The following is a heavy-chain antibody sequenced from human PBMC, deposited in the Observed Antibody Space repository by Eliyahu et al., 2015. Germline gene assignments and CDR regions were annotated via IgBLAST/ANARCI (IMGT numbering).Heavy chain of an antibody. D-gene: IGHD3-16*01. J-gene: IGHJ5*02. CDR3: ARDHLESMITFGGVAVPTPQGFDP. Sequence: EVKKPGSSVKVSCKASGGTFSSYAISWVRQAPGQGLEWMGGIIPIFGTANYAQKFQGRVTITADKSTSTAYMELSSLRSEDTAVYYCARDHLESMITFGGVAVPTPQGFDPWGQGTLVTVSS. CDR2: IIPIFGTA. CDR1: GGTFSSYA. V-gene: IGHV1-69*06.